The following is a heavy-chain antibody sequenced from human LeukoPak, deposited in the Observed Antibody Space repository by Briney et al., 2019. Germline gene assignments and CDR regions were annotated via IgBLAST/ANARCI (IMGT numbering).Heavy chain of an antibody. CDR2: ISPYSGDT. CDR1: GYTFTDYN. J-gene: IGHJ4*02. Sequence: ASVKVSCKASGYTFTDYNIHWVRQAPGQGLEWMGWISPYSGDTNYAPKFQGRVTMTRDTSISTAYMEVSSLRLDDAAVYYCARGVSSGFDYWGQGALITVSS. CDR3: ARGVSSGFDY. V-gene: IGHV1-2*02.